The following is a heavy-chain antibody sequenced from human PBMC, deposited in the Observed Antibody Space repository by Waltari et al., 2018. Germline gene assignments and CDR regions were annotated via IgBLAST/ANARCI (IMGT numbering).Heavy chain of an antibody. J-gene: IGHJ4*02. Sequence: EEQLLESGGGLVQPGGSLRLSCVTSGFIFGSYAMTWVRQAPGKGLEWVSGVRAKGDYASYAESAKGRFTVSRDNSKNTLYLQMNSLRVEDTALYYCARYISRGRELISWGQGTLVTVSS. CDR3: ARYISRGRELIS. CDR2: VRAKGDYA. V-gene: IGHV3-23*01. CDR1: GFIFGSYA. D-gene: IGHD1-7*01.